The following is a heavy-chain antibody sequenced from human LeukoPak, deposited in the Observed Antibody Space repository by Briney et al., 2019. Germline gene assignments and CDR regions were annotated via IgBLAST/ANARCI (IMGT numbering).Heavy chain of an antibody. CDR1: GGSISSYY. Sequence: SETLSHTCTVSGGSISSYYWSWIRQPARKGLEWIGRIYTSWSTNYNPSLKSRVTMSVDTSKNQFSLKLSSVTAADTAVYYCARSMHITMVRGVIINPSYYFDYWGQGTLVTVSS. J-gene: IGHJ4*02. CDR2: IYTSWST. CDR3: ARSMHITMVRGVIINPSYYFDY. V-gene: IGHV4-4*07. D-gene: IGHD3-10*01.